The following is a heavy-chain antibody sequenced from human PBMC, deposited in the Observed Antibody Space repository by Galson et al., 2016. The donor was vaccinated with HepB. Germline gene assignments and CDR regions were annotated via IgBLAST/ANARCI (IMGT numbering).Heavy chain of an antibody. J-gene: IGHJ4*02. V-gene: IGHV3-30*03. Sequence: SLRLSCAASGFTFSRYDMHWVRQAPGKGLEWVAVISYDGSHKYSADSVKGRLTISRDSSKNTLFLQMDTLRAEDTAVYYCARGDFDWFLGPDYWGQGTLVTVSS. D-gene: IGHD3-9*01. CDR2: ISYDGSHK. CDR3: ARGDFDWFLGPDY. CDR1: GFTFSRYD.